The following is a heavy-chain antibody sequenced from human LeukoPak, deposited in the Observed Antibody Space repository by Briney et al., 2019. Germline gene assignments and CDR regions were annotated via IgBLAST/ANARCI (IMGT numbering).Heavy chain of an antibody. V-gene: IGHV4-28*03. CDR3: ARDLGGNHGMDV. CDR1: GYSITSSSW. CDR2: IYHSGTT. J-gene: IGHJ6*02. Sequence: SETLSLTCAVSGYSITSSSWWGWIRQPPGKGLEWIGYIYHSGTTYYNPSLQSRVTMSVDTSKNQFSLKLSSVTAVDTAVYYCARDLGGNHGMDVWGQGTTVTVSS. D-gene: IGHD3-10*01.